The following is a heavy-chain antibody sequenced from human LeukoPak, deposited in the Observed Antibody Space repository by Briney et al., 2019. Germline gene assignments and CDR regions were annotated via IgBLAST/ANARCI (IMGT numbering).Heavy chain of an antibody. CDR2: ISSSSSYI. J-gene: IGHJ4*02. V-gene: IGHV3-21*01. Sequence: AGGSLRLSCAASGFTFSSYSMNWVRQAPGKGLEWVSSISSSSSYIYYADSVKGRFTISRDNAKNSLYLQMNSLRAEDTAVYYCARGPPIVGATIYFDYWGQGTLVTVSS. CDR1: GFTFSSYS. CDR3: ARGPPIVGATIYFDY. D-gene: IGHD1-26*01.